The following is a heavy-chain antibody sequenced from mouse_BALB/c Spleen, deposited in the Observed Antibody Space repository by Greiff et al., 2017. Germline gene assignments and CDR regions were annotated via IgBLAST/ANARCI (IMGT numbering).Heavy chain of an antibody. CDR2: ISDGGSYT. CDR1: GFTFSDYY. CDR3: AREDDAMDY. J-gene: IGHJ4*01. V-gene: IGHV5-4*02. Sequence: EVQLVESGGGLVKPGGSLKLSCAASGFTFSDYYMYWVRQTPEKRLEWVATISDGGSYTYYPDSVKGRFTISRDNAKNNLYLQMSSLKSEDTAMYYCAREDDAMDYWGQGTSVTVSS. D-gene: IGHD2-12*01.